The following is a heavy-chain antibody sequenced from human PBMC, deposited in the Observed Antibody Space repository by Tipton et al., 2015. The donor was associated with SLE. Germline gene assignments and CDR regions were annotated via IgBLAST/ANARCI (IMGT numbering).Heavy chain of an antibody. J-gene: IGHJ6*02. CDR2: ISSSGSTI. Sequence: SLRLSCAASGFTFSSYEMNWVRQAPGKGLEWVSYISSSGSTIYYADSVKGRFTISRDNAKNSLYLQMNSLRVEDTAVYYCASSGRITMTSDYYYGMDVWGQGTTVTVSS. V-gene: IGHV3-48*03. CDR3: ASSGRITMTSDYYYGMDV. D-gene: IGHD3-22*01. CDR1: GFTFSSYE.